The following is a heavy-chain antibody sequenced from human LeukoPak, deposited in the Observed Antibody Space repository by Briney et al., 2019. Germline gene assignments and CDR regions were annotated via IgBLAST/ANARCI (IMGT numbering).Heavy chain of an antibody. J-gene: IGHJ4*02. V-gene: IGHV3-23*01. CDR1: GFTFSSYS. D-gene: IGHD3-22*01. Sequence: GGSLRLSCAASGFTFSSYSMNWVRQAPGKGLEWVSGVGGSGGAYYADSVKGRFTISRDNSKNTLYLQMNSLRAEDTAVYYCAKIRVVPSDYFDYWGQGTLVTVSS. CDR3: AKIRVVPSDYFDY. CDR2: VGGSGGA.